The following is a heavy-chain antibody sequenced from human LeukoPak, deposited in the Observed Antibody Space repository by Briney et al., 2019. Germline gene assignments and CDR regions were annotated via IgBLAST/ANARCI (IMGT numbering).Heavy chain of an antibody. CDR1: GYSFTNYW. D-gene: IGHD2-2*01. CDR3: ARSPVPATTVARAFDV. V-gene: IGHV5-51*01. J-gene: IGHJ3*01. Sequence: GESLKISCKASGYSFTNYWIGWVRQVPGQGLEWMGIIYPGDSDTRYSPSFQGQVTISADKSITTASLQWSSLKASDSAIYYCARSPVPATTVARAFDVWGPGTMVTVSS. CDR2: IYPGDSDT.